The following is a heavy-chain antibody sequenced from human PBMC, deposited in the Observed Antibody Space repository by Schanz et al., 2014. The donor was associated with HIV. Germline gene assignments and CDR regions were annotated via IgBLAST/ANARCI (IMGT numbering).Heavy chain of an antibody. D-gene: IGHD3-10*01. Sequence: QVQLVESGGGVVQPGRSLRLSCAASGFTFSSYGIHWVRQAPGKGLEWEAVVSYDGSNKYYADSVKGRFTSSRDNSKNTLYLQMNSLRAEDTAVYYCAKGQRGMVRGDIDYWGQGTLVTVSS. CDR1: GFTFSSYG. J-gene: IGHJ4*02. CDR3: AKGQRGMVRGDIDY. V-gene: IGHV3-30*18. CDR2: VSYDGSNK.